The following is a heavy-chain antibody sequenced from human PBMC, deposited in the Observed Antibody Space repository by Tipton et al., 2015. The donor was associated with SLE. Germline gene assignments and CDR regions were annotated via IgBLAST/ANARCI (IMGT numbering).Heavy chain of an antibody. CDR2: ISRTGDNT. D-gene: IGHD2-21*01. J-gene: IGHJ4*02. CDR1: GFTFNDYA. V-gene: IGHV3-23*01. Sequence: SLRLSCAASGFTFNDYAMSWVRQAPGKGLVWVSGISRTGDNTYYADSVKGRFTISRDNSKNTLYLQMDSLRDEDTAVYYCAKDAYAYCRGDCYPLFDYWGQGTLVSVSS. CDR3: AKDAYAYCRGDCYPLFDY.